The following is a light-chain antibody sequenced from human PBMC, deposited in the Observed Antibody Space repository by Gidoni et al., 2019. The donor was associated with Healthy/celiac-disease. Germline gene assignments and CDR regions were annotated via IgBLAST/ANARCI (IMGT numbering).Light chain of an antibody. J-gene: IGLJ1*01. V-gene: IGLV1-40*01. CDR2: ANN. CDR1: SSNIGAGYH. CDR3: QSYDSSLSGLYV. Sequence: SVSGAPGQRVTIPCTGSSSNIGAGYHVHWYQQLPGTAPKLLIYANNNRPSGVPDRFSGSKSGTSASLAITGLQAEDEADYYCQSYDSSLSGLYVFGTGTKVTVL.